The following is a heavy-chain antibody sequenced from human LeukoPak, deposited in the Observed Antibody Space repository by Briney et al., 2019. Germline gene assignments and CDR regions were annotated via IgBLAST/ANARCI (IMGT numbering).Heavy chain of an antibody. V-gene: IGHV4-34*01. Sequence: SETLSLTCAVYGGSFSGYYWSWIRQPPGKGLEWIGEINHSGSTNYNPSLKSRVTISVDTSKNQFSLKLSSVTAADTAVYYCARVVRQWPPVYCYYGMDVWGQGTTVTVSS. CDR1: GGSFSGYY. CDR2: INHSGST. CDR3: ARVVRQWPPVYCYYGMDV. J-gene: IGHJ6*02. D-gene: IGHD6-19*01.